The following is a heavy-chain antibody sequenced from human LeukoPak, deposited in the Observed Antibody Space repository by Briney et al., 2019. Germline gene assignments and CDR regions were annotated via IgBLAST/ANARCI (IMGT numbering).Heavy chain of an antibody. J-gene: IGHJ4*02. D-gene: IGHD4-17*01. CDR1: GFTFSSYS. V-gene: IGHV3-21*01. Sequence: GGSLRLSCAASGFTFSSYSMTWVRQAPGKGLEWVSSISSSSSYIYYADSVKGRFTISRDNAKNSLYLQMNSLRAEDTAVYYCARDQGYGDHDGYWGQGTLVTVSS. CDR2: ISSSSSYI. CDR3: ARDQGYGDHDGY.